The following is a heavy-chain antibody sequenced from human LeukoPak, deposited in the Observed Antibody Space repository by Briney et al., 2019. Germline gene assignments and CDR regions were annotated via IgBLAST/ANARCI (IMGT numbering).Heavy chain of an antibody. CDR3: ARGQVDIVVVPASYYYYMDV. CDR1: GFTFSSYA. V-gene: IGHV3-23*01. D-gene: IGHD2-2*03. J-gene: IGHJ6*03. CDR2: ISGSGGST. Sequence: PGGSLRLSCAASGFTFSSYAMSWVRQAPGKGLEWVSAISGSGGSTYYADSVKGRFTIFRDNSKNTLYLQMNSLRAEDTAVYYCARGQVDIVVVPASYYYYMDVWGKGTTVTVSS.